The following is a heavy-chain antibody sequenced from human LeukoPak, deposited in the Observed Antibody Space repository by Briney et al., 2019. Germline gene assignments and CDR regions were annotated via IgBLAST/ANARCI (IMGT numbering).Heavy chain of an antibody. V-gene: IGHV3-9*01. CDR2: ISWNSGRI. Sequence: PGGSLRLSCAASGFTFDDYAMHWVRQAPGKGLEWVSGISWNSGRIGYADSVKGRFTISRDNAKNSLYLQMNSLRAEDTVLYYCAKDLAAAYGGVDYWGQGTLVTVSS. D-gene: IGHD6-13*01. CDR3: AKDLAAAYGGVDY. J-gene: IGHJ4*02. CDR1: GFTFDDYA.